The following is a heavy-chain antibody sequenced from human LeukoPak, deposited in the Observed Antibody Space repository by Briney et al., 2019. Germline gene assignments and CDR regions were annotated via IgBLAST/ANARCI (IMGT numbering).Heavy chain of an antibody. J-gene: IGHJ4*02. CDR2: IYYSGST. CDR1: GGSISSYY. V-gene: IGHV4-59*12. D-gene: IGHD6-6*01. CDR3: AREGGYSSSSKFFDY. Sequence: SETLSLTCTVSGGSISSYYWSWIRQPPGKGLEWIGYIYYSGSTNYNPSLKSRVTISVDKSKNQFSLKLSSVTAADTAVYYCAREGGYSSSSKFFDYWGQGTLVTVSS.